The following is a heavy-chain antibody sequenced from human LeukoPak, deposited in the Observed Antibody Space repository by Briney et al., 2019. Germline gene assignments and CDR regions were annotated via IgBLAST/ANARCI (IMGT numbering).Heavy chain of an antibody. CDR2: VWSDGNGK. J-gene: IGHJ4*02. Sequence: GWSLRLSCAASGFTFSSYGMHWVRQAPGKGLEWVALVWSDGNGKFYADSVKGRFTISRDNSKNTVYLQMNSLRAEDTAVYYCVSVLTVTFDSWGQGTLVTVSS. CDR3: VSVLTVTFDS. D-gene: IGHD4-17*01. CDR1: GFTFSSYG. V-gene: IGHV3-33*01.